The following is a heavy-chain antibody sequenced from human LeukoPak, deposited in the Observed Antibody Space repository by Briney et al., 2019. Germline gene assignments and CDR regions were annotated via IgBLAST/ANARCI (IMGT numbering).Heavy chain of an antibody. CDR3: ARERPPGYYDSSGYYYMFDY. J-gene: IGHJ4*02. V-gene: IGHV1-2*02. Sequence: ASVKVSCKASGYTFTGYYMHWVRQAPGQGLEWLGWSNPNSGGTNYAQKFQGRVTMTRDTSISTAYMELSRLRSDDTAVYYCARERPPGYYDSSGYYYMFDYWGQGTLVTVSS. D-gene: IGHD3-22*01. CDR2: SNPNSGGT. CDR1: GYTFTGYY.